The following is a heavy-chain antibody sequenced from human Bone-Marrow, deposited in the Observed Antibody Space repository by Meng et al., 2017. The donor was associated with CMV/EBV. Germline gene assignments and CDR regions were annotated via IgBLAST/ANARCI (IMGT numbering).Heavy chain of an antibody. Sequence: ASVKVSCKASGYTFSSYYMDWVRQAPGQGLEWMGIINPSGGSATYAQKFQGRVTMTRDTSTSTLYMDLSSLRSEDTAVYYCATFLFGVVKSTLYYYYGMDVWGQGTTVTVSS. D-gene: IGHD3-3*01. CDR1: GYTFSSYY. J-gene: IGHJ6*02. CDR2: INPSGGSA. CDR3: ATFLFGVVKSTLYYYYGMDV. V-gene: IGHV1-46*01.